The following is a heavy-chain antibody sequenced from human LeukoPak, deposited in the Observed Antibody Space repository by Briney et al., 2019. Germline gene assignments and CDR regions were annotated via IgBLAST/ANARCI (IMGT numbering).Heavy chain of an antibody. V-gene: IGHV4-59*01. CDR1: GGSISSYY. J-gene: IGHJ4*02. Sequence: SETLSLTCTVSGGSISSYYWRWIRQPPGKGLEWIGYIYYSGSTNYNPSLKSRVTISVDTSKNQFSLKLSAVTAADTAVYYCARGGDGSFDYWGQGTLVTVSS. D-gene: IGHD5-24*01. CDR3: ARGGDGSFDY. CDR2: IYYSGST.